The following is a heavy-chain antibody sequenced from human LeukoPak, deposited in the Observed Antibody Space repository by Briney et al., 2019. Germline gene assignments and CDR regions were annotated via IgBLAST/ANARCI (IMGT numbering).Heavy chain of an antibody. V-gene: IGHV3-7*01. D-gene: IGHD3-22*01. J-gene: IGHJ4*02. CDR1: GFTFSSYW. CDR2: IKQDGSEK. CDR3: ARMGTRITMIVVVTPYYLDY. Sequence: PGGSLRLSCAASGFTFSSYWLSWVRQAPGKGLEWVANIKQDGSEKYYVDSVKGRFTISRDNAKNSLYLQMNSLRAEDTAVYYCARMGTRITMIVVVTPYYLDYWGQGTLVTVSS.